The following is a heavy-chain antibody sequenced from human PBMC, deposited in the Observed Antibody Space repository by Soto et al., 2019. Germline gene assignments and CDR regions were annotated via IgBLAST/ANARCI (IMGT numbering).Heavy chain of an antibody. CDR2: VSHDGRNT. CDR3: AKGGRQWLVTSDFNY. D-gene: IGHD6-19*01. CDR1: GFTFSDYA. Sequence: VQLVESGGGVVQPGRSLQLSCAASGFTFSDYAMHWVRQAPGKGLEWVAVVSHDGRNTHYADSVKGRFTISRDSSKNKVSLEMTSLRAEDTAVYYCAKGGRQWLVTSDFNYWGQGALVTVSS. V-gene: IGHV3-30*18. J-gene: IGHJ4*02.